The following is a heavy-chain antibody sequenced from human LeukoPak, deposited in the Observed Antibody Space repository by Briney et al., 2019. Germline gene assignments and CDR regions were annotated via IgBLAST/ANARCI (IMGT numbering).Heavy chain of an antibody. Sequence: GGSLRLSCAASGFTFSTYSMNWVRQAPGEGLEWVSVIYSGGSTYYADSVKGRFTISRDNSTNTLYLQMNSLRPEDTAVYYCARDVEGLFDPWGQGTLVTVSS. CDR2: IYSGGST. D-gene: IGHD5-24*01. CDR1: GFTFSTYS. CDR3: ARDVEGLFDP. V-gene: IGHV3-53*01. J-gene: IGHJ5*02.